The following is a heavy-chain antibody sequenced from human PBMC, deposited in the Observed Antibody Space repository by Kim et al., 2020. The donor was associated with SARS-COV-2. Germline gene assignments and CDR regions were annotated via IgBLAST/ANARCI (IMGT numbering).Heavy chain of an antibody. V-gene: IGHV3-49*03. Sequence: GGSLRLSCSVSGFTVSDYLMSWFRQPPGRGLEWVGFIRSKAYPGTTEYAASVRARFTISRDDSQTIAYLQLNSLKSEDTAVYFFSRISGNWG. D-gene: IGHD3-10*01. CDR3: SRISGN. CDR2: IRSKAYPGTT. J-gene: IGHJ1*01. CDR1: GFTVSDYL.